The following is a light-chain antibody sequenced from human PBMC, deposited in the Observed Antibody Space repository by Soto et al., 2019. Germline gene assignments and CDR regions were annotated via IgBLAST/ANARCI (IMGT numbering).Light chain of an antibody. CDR2: GAS. J-gene: IGKJ4*01. V-gene: IGKV3-20*01. Sequence: EIVLTQSXGTLSLSPGERATLSCRASQSVSSSFLAWYQQKPGQAPRLLIYGASSRATGIPDRFSGSGSGTDFTLTISRLEPEDVAVYYCQQYGSSPLTFGGGTKVEIK. CDR3: QQYGSSPLT. CDR1: QSVSSSF.